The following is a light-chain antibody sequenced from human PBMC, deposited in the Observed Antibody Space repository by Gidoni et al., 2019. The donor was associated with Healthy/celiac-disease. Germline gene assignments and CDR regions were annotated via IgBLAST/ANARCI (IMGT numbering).Light chain of an antibody. Sequence: DIQMTQSPSTLSASVGDRVTITCRASQSISSWLAWYQQKPGKAPKLLIYKASSLESGVPSRFSGSGSGTEVTLTISSLQPDDFATYYCQQYNSDVTFGQGTKVEIK. CDR3: QQYNSDVT. V-gene: IGKV1-5*03. CDR2: KAS. J-gene: IGKJ1*01. CDR1: QSISSW.